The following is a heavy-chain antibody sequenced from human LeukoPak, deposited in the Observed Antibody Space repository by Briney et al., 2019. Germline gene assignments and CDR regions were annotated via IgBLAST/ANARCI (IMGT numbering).Heavy chain of an antibody. Sequence: ASVKVSCKASGYTFTSYGISWVRQAPGQGLEWMGWISAYNGNTNYAQKLQGRVTMTTDTSTSTAYMELRSLRSDDTAVYYCARDYYDRSGYNWFDPWGQGTLVTVSS. CDR3: ARDYYDRSGYNWFDP. J-gene: IGHJ5*02. V-gene: IGHV1-18*01. CDR1: GYTFTSYG. CDR2: ISAYNGNT. D-gene: IGHD3-22*01.